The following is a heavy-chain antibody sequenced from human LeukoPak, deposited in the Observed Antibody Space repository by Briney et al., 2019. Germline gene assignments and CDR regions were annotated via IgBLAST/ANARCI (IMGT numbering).Heavy chain of an antibody. CDR2: ISSSSSYI. J-gene: IGHJ5*02. CDR1: GFTFSSYS. Sequence: GGSLRLPCAASGFTFSSYSMNWVRQAPGKGLEWVSSISSSSSYIYYADSVKGRFTISRDNAKNSLYLQMNSLRAEDTAVYYCARDGAIAAAGNWFDPWGQGTLVTV. D-gene: IGHD6-13*01. CDR3: ARDGAIAAAGNWFDP. V-gene: IGHV3-21*01.